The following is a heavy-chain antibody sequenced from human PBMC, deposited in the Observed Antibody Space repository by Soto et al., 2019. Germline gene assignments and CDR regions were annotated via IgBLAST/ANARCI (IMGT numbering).Heavy chain of an antibody. D-gene: IGHD2-21*01. V-gene: IGHV3-23*01. J-gene: IGHJ4*02. CDR2: ISGRTSYI. CDR1: GLAFINYA. Sequence: EVQLLESGGDLVQPVGSLRLSCAASGLAFINYAMTWVLQAPGKGLEWVSLISGRTSYIRYADSVKGRFTISKDNSKDMLYLQMGSLRVEDTARYYYAKTHNCASDYWGQGTLVTVSS. CDR3: AKTHNCASDY.